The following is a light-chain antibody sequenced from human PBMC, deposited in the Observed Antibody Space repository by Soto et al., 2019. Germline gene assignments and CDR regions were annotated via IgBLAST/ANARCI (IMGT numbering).Light chain of an antibody. V-gene: IGKV3-15*01. CDR2: GAS. CDR1: QSVSSK. Sequence: IVLTQSPGTLSVSPGERATLSCRASQSVSSKLAWYQQKPGQAPRLLFYGASTGATGIPARFSGSGSETEFTLSISRLQSEDFAVYYCQQYNNWPGTFGQGTKV. J-gene: IGKJ1*01. CDR3: QQYNNWPGT.